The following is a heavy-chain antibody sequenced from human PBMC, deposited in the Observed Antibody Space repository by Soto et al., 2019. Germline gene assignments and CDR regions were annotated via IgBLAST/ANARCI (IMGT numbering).Heavy chain of an antibody. CDR2: ISYDGSNK. J-gene: IGHJ6*02. CDR3: AREPIFGVVRGGMDV. CDR1: GFTFSNYA. Sequence: QVQLVESGGGVVQPGRSLRLSCAASGFTFSNYAMHWVRQAPGKGLEWVAVISYDGSNKYYADSVKGRFTISRDNSKNTLYLQMNSLRAEDRAVYYCAREPIFGVVRGGMDVWGQGTTVTVSS. D-gene: IGHD3-3*01. V-gene: IGHV3-30-3*01.